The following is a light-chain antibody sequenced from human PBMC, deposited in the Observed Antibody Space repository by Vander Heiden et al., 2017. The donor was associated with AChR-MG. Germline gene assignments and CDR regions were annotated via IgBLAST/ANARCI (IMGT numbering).Light chain of an antibody. Sequence: QSALPQPASVSGSPGPSINISCTGTSSDVGGYNYVSWYQQHPGKAPKLMIDEVSNRPSGVSNRFAGSKSGNTASLTISGLQAEDEADYYGSSYTSSSTPEVFGTGTKVT. CDR1: SSDVGGYNY. V-gene: IGLV2-14*01. J-gene: IGLJ1*01. CDR2: EVS. CDR3: SSYTSSSTPEV.